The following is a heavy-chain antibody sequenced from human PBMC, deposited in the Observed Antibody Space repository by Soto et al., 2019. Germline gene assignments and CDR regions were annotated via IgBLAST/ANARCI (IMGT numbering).Heavy chain of an antibody. J-gene: IGHJ4*02. D-gene: IGHD6-19*01. CDR1: GFTFTSSV. CDR2: IVVGSGNT. CDR3: AAGSDEGIAVAV. Sequence: SVKVSCKASGFTFTSSVVQWVRQARGQRLEWIGWIVVGSGNTNYAQKFQERVTITRDMSTSTAYMELSSLRSEDTAVYYCAAGSDEGIAVAVWGQGTLVTVSS. V-gene: IGHV1-58*01.